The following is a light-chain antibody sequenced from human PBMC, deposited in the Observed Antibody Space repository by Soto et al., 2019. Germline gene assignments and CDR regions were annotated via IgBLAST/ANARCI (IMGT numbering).Light chain of an antibody. CDR3: QQYGSSVQ. CDR2: GAS. Sequence: EIVWTQSPDTLSLSPGERATLSCRASQSVTSKYLAWYQQKPGQAPRLLIHGASNRATGIPDRFSGSGSGTDFTLTISRLEPEDFALYYCQQYGSSVQFAGGTKVEIK. CDR1: QSVTSKY. V-gene: IGKV3-20*01. J-gene: IGKJ4*02.